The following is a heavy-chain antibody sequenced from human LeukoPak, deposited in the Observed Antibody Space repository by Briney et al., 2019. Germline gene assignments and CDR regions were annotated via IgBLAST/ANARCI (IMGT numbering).Heavy chain of an antibody. V-gene: IGHV4-34*01. CDR2: INHSGTT. CDR3: ASRLIVRGYYFDN. Sequence: SETLSLTCAVYGGSFSGYYWSWIRQPPGKGLEWIGEINHSGTTNYNPSLKSRVTTSVNKSKNQFSLKLSSVTAADTAVYYCASRLIVRGYYFDNWGQGTLVTVSS. J-gene: IGHJ4*02. D-gene: IGHD3-10*01. CDR1: GGSFSGYY.